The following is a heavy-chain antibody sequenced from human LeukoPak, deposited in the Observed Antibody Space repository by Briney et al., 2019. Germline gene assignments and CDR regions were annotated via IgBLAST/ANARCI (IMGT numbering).Heavy chain of an antibody. D-gene: IGHD2-21*02. CDR1: GFTFSDCY. CDR3: AKFSPMTASHYFDF. J-gene: IGHJ4*02. Sequence: GGSPRLSCAASGFTFSDCYMSWIRQAPGKGLEWVSYISPSSSYTDYADSVKGRFTISRDNAKNSLYLQMNSLRAEDTAVYSCAKFSPMTASHYFDFWGQGTLVTVSS. CDR2: ISPSSSYT. V-gene: IGHV3-11*03.